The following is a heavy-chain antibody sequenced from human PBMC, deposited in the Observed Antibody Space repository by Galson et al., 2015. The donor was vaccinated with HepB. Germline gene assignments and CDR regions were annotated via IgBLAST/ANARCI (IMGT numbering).Heavy chain of an antibody. CDR2: ISSSSSYI. Sequence: SLRLSCAASGFTFSSYSMNWVRQAPGKGLEWVSSISSSSSYIYYADSVKGRFTISRDNAKNSLYLQMNSLRAEDTAVYYCARDPSGGGEQNAFDIWGQGTMVTVSS. CDR3: ARDPSGGGEQNAFDI. D-gene: IGHD3-16*01. J-gene: IGHJ3*02. V-gene: IGHV3-21*01. CDR1: GFTFSSYS.